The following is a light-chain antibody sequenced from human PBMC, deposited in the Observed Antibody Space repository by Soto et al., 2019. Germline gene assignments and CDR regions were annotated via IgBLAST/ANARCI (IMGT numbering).Light chain of an antibody. CDR2: GAS. CDR1: QSVSSSY. J-gene: IGKJ5*01. V-gene: IGKV3-15*01. CDR3: QQYNNWPSYT. Sequence: IVLTQSPGTLSLSPVERATLSCRASQSVSSSYLAWYQQKPGQAPRLLIYGASTRATGIPARFSGSGSGTEFTLTISSLQSEDFAVYYCQQYNNWPSYTFGQGTRLEIK.